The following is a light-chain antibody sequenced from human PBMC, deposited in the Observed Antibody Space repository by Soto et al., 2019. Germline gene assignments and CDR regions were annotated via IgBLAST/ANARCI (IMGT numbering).Light chain of an antibody. V-gene: IGLV2-11*01. Sequence: QSALTQPRSVSGSPGQSVTISCTGTSSDVGGYNYVSWYQQHPGKPPKLMIYDVSKRPSGVPDRFSGSKSGNTASLTISGLQAEDEADYYCCSYAGSVYVVFGGGTKPTVL. CDR3: CSYAGSVYVV. J-gene: IGLJ2*01. CDR2: DVS. CDR1: SSDVGGYNY.